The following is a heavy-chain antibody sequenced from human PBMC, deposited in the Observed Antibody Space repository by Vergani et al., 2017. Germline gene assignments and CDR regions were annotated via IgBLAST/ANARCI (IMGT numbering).Heavy chain of an antibody. J-gene: IGHJ6*03. Sequence: QVQLQQWGAGLLKPSETLSLTCAVYGGSFSGYYWSWIRQPPGEGLEWIGEINHSGSTNYNPSLKSRVTISVDTSKNQFSLKLSSVTAADTAVYYCAKKASMARFSSYXMDVWGKGTTVTVSS. CDR1: GGSFSGYY. CDR3: AKKASMARFSSYXMDV. V-gene: IGHV4-34*01. D-gene: IGHD3-10*01. CDR2: INHSGST.